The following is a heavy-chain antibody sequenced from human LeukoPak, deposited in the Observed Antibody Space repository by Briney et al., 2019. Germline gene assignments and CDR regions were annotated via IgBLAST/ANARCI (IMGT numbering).Heavy chain of an antibody. CDR2: ISSSSSYL. Sequence: PGGSLRLSCAASGFTFSSYDMHWVRQAPGKGLEWVSSISSSSSYLYYADSVKGRFTISRANAKNSLYLEMNSLRAEDTAVYYCARGADYDILTGYMDVWGKGTTVTVSS. V-gene: IGHV3-21*01. CDR1: GFTFSSYD. D-gene: IGHD3-9*01. CDR3: ARGADYDILTGYMDV. J-gene: IGHJ6*03.